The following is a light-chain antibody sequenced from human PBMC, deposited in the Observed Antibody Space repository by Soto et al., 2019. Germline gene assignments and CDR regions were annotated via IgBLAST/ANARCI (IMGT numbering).Light chain of an antibody. CDR1: SGHSSYA. Sequence: QPVLTQSPSASASLGASVKPTCTLSSGHSSYAIAWHQQQPEKGPRYLMKLNSDGSHNKGDGIADRFSGSSSGAERYLTISSLQSEDEADYYCQTWGTGIVAFGGGTKLTVL. CDR2: LNSDGSH. V-gene: IGLV4-69*01. J-gene: IGLJ2*01. CDR3: QTWGTGIVA.